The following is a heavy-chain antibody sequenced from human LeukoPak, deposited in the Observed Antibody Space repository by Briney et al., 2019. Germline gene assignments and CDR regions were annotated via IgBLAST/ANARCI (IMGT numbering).Heavy chain of an antibody. D-gene: IGHD3/OR15-3a*01. CDR2: IYHSGST. V-gene: IGHV4-38-2*02. CDR3: ARQTGSGLFILP. CDR1: GYSISSGYY. J-gene: IGHJ4*02. Sequence: SETLSLTCTVSGYSISSGYYWGWIRQPPGKGLEWIGSIYHSGSTYYNPSLKSRVTISVDTSKNQFSLRLSSVTAADTAVYYCARQTGSGLFILPGGQGTLVTVSS.